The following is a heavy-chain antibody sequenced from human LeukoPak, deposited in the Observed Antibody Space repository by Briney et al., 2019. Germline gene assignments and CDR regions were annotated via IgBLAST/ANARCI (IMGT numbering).Heavy chain of an antibody. D-gene: IGHD3-9*01. J-gene: IGHJ4*02. Sequence: GGSLRLSCAASGFTFSSYSMNWVRQAPGKGLEWVSSISSSSSYIYYADSVKGRFTISRDNAKNSLYLQMNSLRAEDTAVYYCAAPYYDILTGYYRGDGYWGQGTLVTVSS. V-gene: IGHV3-21*01. CDR2: ISSSSSYI. CDR3: AAPYYDILTGYYRGDGY. CDR1: GFTFSSYS.